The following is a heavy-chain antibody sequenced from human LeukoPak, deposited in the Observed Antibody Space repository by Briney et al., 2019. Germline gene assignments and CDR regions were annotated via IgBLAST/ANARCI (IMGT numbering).Heavy chain of an antibody. CDR1: GGAISSGDYY. D-gene: IGHD3-9*01. CDR2: IYYSGST. CDR3: ARDHWLFSSKTWYYYGMDV. V-gene: IGHV4-30-4*02. Sequence: SDTLSLTCTVAGGAISSGDYYWRWIRQPPGKGLEWIGYIYYSGSTYYNPSLKSRVNISVDTSKNQFSLKLSSVTAADTAVYYCARDHWLFSSKTWYYYGMDVWGQGTTVTVSS. J-gene: IGHJ6*02.